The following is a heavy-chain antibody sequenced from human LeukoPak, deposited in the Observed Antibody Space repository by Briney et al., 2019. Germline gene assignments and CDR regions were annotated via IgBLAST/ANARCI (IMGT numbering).Heavy chain of an antibody. J-gene: IGHJ5*02. CDR3: AGVGIAGRRLLLAGWFDP. D-gene: IGHD6-6*01. CDR2: INPNSGGT. V-gene: IGHV1-2*02. CDR1: GYTFTGYY. Sequence: ASVKVSCKASGYTFTGYYMHWVRQAPGQGLEWMGWINPNSGGTNYAQKFQGRVTMTRVTSISTAYMELGRLRSDGTAFYYCAGVGIAGRRLLLAGWFDPWGQGTLVTVSS.